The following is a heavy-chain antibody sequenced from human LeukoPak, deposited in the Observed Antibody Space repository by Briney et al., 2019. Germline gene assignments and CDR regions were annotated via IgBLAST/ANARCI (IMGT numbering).Heavy chain of an antibody. CDR1: GYTFTSYG. J-gene: IGHJ4*02. D-gene: IGHD6-19*01. Sequence: ASVKVSFKASGYTFTSYGISWVRQAPGQGLEWMGGIIPIFGTANYAQKFQGRVTITADESTSTAYMELSSLRSEDTAVYYCARDYSSGWYYFDYWGQGTLVTVSS. V-gene: IGHV1-69*13. CDR3: ARDYSSGWYYFDY. CDR2: IIPIFGTA.